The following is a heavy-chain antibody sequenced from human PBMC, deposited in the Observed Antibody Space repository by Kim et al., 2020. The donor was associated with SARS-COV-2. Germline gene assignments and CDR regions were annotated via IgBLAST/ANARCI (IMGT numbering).Heavy chain of an antibody. V-gene: IGHV3-23*01. CDR2: ISGSGGST. CDR3: AKDPLPFIAAALDGMDV. D-gene: IGHD6-13*01. J-gene: IGHJ6*02. Sequence: GGSLRLSCAASGFTFSSYAMSWVRQAPGKGLEWVSAISGSGGSTYYADSVKGRFTISRDNSKNTLYLQMNSLRAEDTAVYYCAKDPLPFIAAALDGMDVWGQGTTVTVSS. CDR1: GFTFSSYA.